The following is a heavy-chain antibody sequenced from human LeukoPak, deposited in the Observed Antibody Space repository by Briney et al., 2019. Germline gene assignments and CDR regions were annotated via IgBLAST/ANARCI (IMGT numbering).Heavy chain of an antibody. CDR2: ISAYNGNT. CDR3: ERDLLGWYSSSHPNFFDY. J-gene: IGHJ4*02. V-gene: IGHV1-18*01. CDR1: GYTFTSYG. D-gene: IGHD6-13*01. Sequence: GASVKVSRKPSGYTFTSYGISWVRQAPGQPLEWPGWISAYNGNTDHAQKLHGRVTMTTDTSTSTAYMELRSLRSDETGVYDCERDLLGWYSSSHPNFFDYWGQGTLVTVSS.